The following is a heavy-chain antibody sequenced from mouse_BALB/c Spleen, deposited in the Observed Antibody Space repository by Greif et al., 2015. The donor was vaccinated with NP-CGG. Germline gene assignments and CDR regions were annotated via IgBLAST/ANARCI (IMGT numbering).Heavy chain of an antibody. CDR1: GYAFTNYL. CDR3: ARSYGSSSDY. Sequence: LQESGAELVRPGTSVKVSCKASGYAFTNYLIEWVKQRPGQGLEWIGVINPGSGGTNYNEKFKGKATLTADKSSSTAYMQLSSLTSDDSAVYFCARSYGSSSDYWGQGTTLTVSS. V-gene: IGHV1-54*01. J-gene: IGHJ2*01. CDR2: INPGSGGT. D-gene: IGHD1-1*01.